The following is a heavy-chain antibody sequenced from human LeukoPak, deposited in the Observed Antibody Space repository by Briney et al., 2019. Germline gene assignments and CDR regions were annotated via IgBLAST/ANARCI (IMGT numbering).Heavy chain of an antibody. J-gene: IGHJ4*02. Sequence: SETLSLTCTVSGGSISGYYWSWIRQPPGKTLEWIAHIHYTGRTTYNPSLQSRVTMSLDTSRNQFSLKLNSVSATDTAVYYCARHKAGGSWPLEYWGAGTLVTVSS. CDR3: ARHKAGGSWPLEY. V-gene: IGHV4-59*08. CDR2: IHYTGRT. CDR1: GGSISGYY. D-gene: IGHD1-26*01.